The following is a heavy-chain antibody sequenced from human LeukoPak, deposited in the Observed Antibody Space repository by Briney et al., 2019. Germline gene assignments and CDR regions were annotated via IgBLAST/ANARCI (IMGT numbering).Heavy chain of an antibody. CDR3: ARDDERGQWLVGNDY. V-gene: IGHV1-18*01. Sequence: ISGYNGNTNYAQKLQGRVTMTTDTSTSTAYMELRSLRSDDTAVYYCARDDERGQWLVGNDYWGQGTLVTVSS. CDR2: ISGYNGNT. D-gene: IGHD6-19*01. J-gene: IGHJ4*02.